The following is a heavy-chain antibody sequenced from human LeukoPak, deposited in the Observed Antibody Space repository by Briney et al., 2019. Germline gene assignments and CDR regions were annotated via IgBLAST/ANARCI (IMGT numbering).Heavy chain of an antibody. J-gene: IGHJ4*02. CDR3: ASAHQYDYVWGSYRPFDY. CDR2: IYPGDSDT. D-gene: IGHD3-16*02. V-gene: IGHV5-51*01. Sequence: PGESLKISCKGSGYSFTSYWIGWVRQMPGKGLEWMGIIYPGDSDTRYSPSFQGQVTISADKSISTAYLQWSSLKASDTAMYYCASAHQYDYVWGSYRPFDYWGQGTLVTVSS. CDR1: GYSFTSYW.